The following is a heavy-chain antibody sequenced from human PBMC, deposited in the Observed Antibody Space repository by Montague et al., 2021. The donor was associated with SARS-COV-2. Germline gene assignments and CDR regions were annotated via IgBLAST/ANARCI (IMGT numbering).Heavy chain of an antibody. V-gene: IGHV4-55*01. CDR2: SGNS. J-gene: IGHJ5*02. D-gene: IGHD6-13*01. Sequence: SGNSFYQPSLKSRITMAVDTSKNQFSLKLSSVTAADTAMYYCARVFGSWYFRWFDPWGQGILGTVSS. CDR3: ARVFGSWYFRWFDP.